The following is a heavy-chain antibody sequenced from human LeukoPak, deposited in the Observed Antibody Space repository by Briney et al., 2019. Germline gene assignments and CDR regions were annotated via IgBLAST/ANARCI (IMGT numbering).Heavy chain of an antibody. D-gene: IGHD3-16*02. Sequence: GGSLRLSCVASGFTFDDYAMHWVRQGPGKGLEWVSGISWNSGSIAYADSVKGRFTISRDNAKNFLYLQMNSLRAEDTALYYCVKHGIGGLGDLSSFEYWGQGTLVTVSS. V-gene: IGHV3-9*01. J-gene: IGHJ4*02. CDR1: GFTFDDYA. CDR3: VKHGIGGLGDLSSFEY. CDR2: ISWNSGSI.